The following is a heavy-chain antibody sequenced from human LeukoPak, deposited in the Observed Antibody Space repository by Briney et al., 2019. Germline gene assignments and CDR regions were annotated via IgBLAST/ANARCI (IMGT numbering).Heavy chain of an antibody. CDR2: ISGSGGST. Sequence: PGGSLRLSCAASGFTFSSYAMSWVRQAPGKGLEWVSAISGSGGSTYYADSVKGRFTISRDNSKNTLYLQMDSLRAEDTAVYYCAKVLGPAAIVDLFDYWGQGTLVTVSS. D-gene: IGHD2-2*01. CDR1: GFTFSSYA. CDR3: AKVLGPAAIVDLFDY. V-gene: IGHV3-23*01. J-gene: IGHJ4*02.